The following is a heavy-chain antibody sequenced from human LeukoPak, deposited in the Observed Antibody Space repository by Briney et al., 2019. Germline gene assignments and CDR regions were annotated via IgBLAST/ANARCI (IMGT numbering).Heavy chain of an antibody. Sequence: PSESLSLTCSVSGLPISRCILHWLCPRPPPEKALEWIGSSYYSGSTYYNPSLNSRVTISVDTTMNQFSLNLRSATAADTAVYYCAREWGNAWLDYWGQGTLVTVSS. V-gene: IGHV4-39*07. J-gene: IGHJ4*02. CDR2: SYYSGST. CDR3: AREWGNAWLDY. D-gene: IGHD2-2*01. CDR1: GLPISRCILH.